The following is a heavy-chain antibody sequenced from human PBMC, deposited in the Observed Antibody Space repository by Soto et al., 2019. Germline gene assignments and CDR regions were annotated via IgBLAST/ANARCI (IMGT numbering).Heavy chain of an antibody. CDR2: IYYSGST. Sequence: SETLSLTCTVSGGSISSSSYYWGWIRQPPGKGLEWIGGIYYSGSTYYNPSLKSRVTISVDTSKNQFSLKLSSVTAADTAVYYCARQTGYWYFDLWGRGTLVTVSS. D-gene: IGHD1-1*01. V-gene: IGHV4-39*01. J-gene: IGHJ2*01. CDR1: GGSISSSSYY. CDR3: ARQTGYWYFDL.